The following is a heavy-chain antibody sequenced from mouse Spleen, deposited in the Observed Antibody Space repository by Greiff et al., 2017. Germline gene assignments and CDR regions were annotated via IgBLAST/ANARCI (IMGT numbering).Heavy chain of an antibody. D-gene: IGHD2-4*01. J-gene: IGHJ3*01. CDR3: ARDYDYSWFAY. V-gene: IGHV5-9-3*01. CDR1: GFTFSSYA. CDR2: ISSGGGNT. Sequence: EVHLVESGGGLVKLGGSLKLSCAASGFTFSSYAMSWVRQTPEKRLEWVATISSGGGNTYYPDSVKGRFTISRDNAKNTLYLQMSSLKSEDTAMYYCARDYDYSWFAYWGQGTLVTVSA.